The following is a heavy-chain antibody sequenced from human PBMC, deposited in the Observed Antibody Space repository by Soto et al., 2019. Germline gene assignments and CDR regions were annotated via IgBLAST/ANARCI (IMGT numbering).Heavy chain of an antibody. J-gene: IGHJ4*02. CDR3: AKVVVAATRHSDFDS. D-gene: IGHD2-15*01. V-gene: IGHV4-39*02. CDR1: GGSINSNNYY. CDR2: IYYDGST. Sequence: LSLTCTVSGGSINSNNYYWAWIRQPPGKGLAWIASIYYDGSTYYDTSLKSRVTISRDTSKNQFSLRLTSMTAADTAVYYCAKVVVAATRHSDFDSWGQGTLVTVSS.